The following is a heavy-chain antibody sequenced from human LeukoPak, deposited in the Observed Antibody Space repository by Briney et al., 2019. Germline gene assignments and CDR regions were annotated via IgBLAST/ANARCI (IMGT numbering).Heavy chain of an antibody. CDR2: ISTSTSYI. Sequence: GGSLRLSCAASGFTFNSYGMNWVRQAPGKGLEWVSSISTSTSYIYYADSVKGRFTISTDNAKNSLYLQMNSLRAEDTAVYYCARLAVVAATEDPYYYKYGMDVWGQGTTVTVSS. V-gene: IGHV3-21*01. CDR1: GFTFNSYG. D-gene: IGHD2-15*01. CDR3: ARLAVVAATEDPYYYKYGMDV. J-gene: IGHJ6*02.